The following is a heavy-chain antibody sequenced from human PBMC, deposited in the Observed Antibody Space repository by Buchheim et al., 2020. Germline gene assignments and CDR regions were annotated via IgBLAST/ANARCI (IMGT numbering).Heavy chain of an antibody. CDR1: GGSISSSNW. CDR2: IYHSGST. Sequence: QLQLQESGPGLVKPSGTLSLTCAVSGGSISSSNWWSWVRQPPGKGLEWIGEIYHSGSTNYHPSLKSRVTISVEKSKNQFSPKLSAVTAAETAVDCWARDSGSYGGVDYWGQGTL. D-gene: IGHD1-26*01. J-gene: IGHJ4*02. CDR3: ARDSGSYGGVDY. V-gene: IGHV4-4*01.